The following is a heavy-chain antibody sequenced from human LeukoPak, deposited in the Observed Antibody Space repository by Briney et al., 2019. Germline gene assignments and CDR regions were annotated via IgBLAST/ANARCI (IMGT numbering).Heavy chain of an antibody. CDR1: GYTFTCYG. D-gene: IGHD5-24*01. CDR2: ISAYNGNT. J-gene: IGHJ4*02. Sequence: ASVKVSCKASGYTFTCYGISWVRQAPGQGLEWMGWISAYNGNTNYAQKLQGRVTMTTDTSTSTAYMELRSLRSDDTAVYYCAGVRDGYNYEFFDYWGQGTLVTVSS. CDR3: AGVRDGYNYEFFDY. V-gene: IGHV1-18*01.